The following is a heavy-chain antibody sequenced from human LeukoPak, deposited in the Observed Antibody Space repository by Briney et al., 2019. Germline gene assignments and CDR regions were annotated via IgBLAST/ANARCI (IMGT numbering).Heavy chain of an antibody. CDR2: ISAYNGNT. Sequence: GASVKVSCKASGYTFTGYYMHWVRQAPGQGLEWMGWISAYNGNTNYAQKLQGRVTMTTDTSTSTAYMELRSLRSDDTAVYYCARDQWELLREYDYWGQGTLVTVSS. CDR1: GYTFTGYY. CDR3: ARDQWELLREYDY. J-gene: IGHJ4*02. V-gene: IGHV1-18*04. D-gene: IGHD1-26*01.